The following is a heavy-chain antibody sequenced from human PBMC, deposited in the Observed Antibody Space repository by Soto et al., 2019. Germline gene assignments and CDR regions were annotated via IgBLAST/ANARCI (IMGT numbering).Heavy chain of an antibody. CDR2: ISSGSGAK. D-gene: IGHD2-15*01. Sequence: EVHLVESGGGLVQPGGSLRLSCAASGFTFSSYYMNWVRQAPGKGLEWVSYISSGSGAKHYADSVKGRFTISRDNARNSLYLQMNSLRDEDTALYYCATGPDCSGDNCYTYYFDYWGQGTLVTVPS. V-gene: IGHV3-48*02. CDR3: ATGPDCSGDNCYTYYFDY. J-gene: IGHJ4*02. CDR1: GFTFSSYY.